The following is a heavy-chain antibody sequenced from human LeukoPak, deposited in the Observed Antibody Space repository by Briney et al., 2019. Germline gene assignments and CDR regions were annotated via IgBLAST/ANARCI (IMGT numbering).Heavy chain of an antibody. D-gene: IGHD2-15*01. V-gene: IGHV3-23*01. J-gene: IGHJ6*03. CDR1: GFAFSSFV. CDR2: LTGSGST. Sequence: GGSLRLSYVASGFAFSSFVMSWLRPAPGEGLEWVSGLTGSGSTYHADSVKGRFTISRDNSKNTLSLQMNSLRAEDTAVYYCAKMKGWRLYDYCMDVWGKGTTVTVSS. CDR3: AKMKGWRLYDYCMDV.